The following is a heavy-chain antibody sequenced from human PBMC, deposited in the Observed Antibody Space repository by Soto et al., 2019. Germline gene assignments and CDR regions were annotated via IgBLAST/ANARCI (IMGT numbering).Heavy chain of an antibody. CDR1: GGTISSYY. CDR2: IYYIGST. J-gene: IGHJ5*02. D-gene: IGHD3-10*01. CDR3: ASFTMFRGAIPCFDP. V-gene: IGHV4-59*01. Sequence: SETLSLTCTVSGGTISSYYWSWIRQPTGKGLEWIGYIYYIGSTNYNPSLKSRVTISVDTPKNHFSLKLSSVTAADTAVYYCASFTMFRGAIPCFDPWGQGTLVTVS.